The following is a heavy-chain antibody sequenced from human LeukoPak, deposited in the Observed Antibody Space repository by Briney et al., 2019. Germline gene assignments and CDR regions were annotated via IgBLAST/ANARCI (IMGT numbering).Heavy chain of an antibody. V-gene: IGHV4-30-4*01. Sequence: SETLSLTCTVSGDPINNGAYYWSWIRQHPGKGLEWIGNIYHSGTTYSNPSLKSRVTISVDTSKNQFSLKLSSVTAADTAVYYCARTVVLPAATQHSSYFYMDVWGKGTTVTVSS. CDR2: IYHSGTT. J-gene: IGHJ6*03. D-gene: IGHD2-2*01. CDR3: ARTVVLPAATQHSSYFYMDV. CDR1: GDPINNGAYY.